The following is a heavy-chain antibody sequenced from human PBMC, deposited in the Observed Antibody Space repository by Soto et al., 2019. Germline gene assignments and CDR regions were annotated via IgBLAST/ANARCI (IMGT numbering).Heavy chain of an antibody. V-gene: IGHV3-7*01. Sequence: EVHLVESGGGLVQPGGSLRLSCSTSGFTFGDYWMSWVRQAPGKRLEWVANTKQDESEKYYVGSVRGRFTISRDNAKNSLYLQMNSQRAEDTAVYFCVREGDSGFFSWGQGTLVSVSS. D-gene: IGHD6-25*01. CDR1: GFTFGDYW. J-gene: IGHJ5*02. CDR3: VREGDSGFFS. CDR2: TKQDESEK.